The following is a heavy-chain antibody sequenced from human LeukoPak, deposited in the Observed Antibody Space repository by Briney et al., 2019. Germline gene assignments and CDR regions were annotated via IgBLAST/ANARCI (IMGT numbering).Heavy chain of an antibody. V-gene: IGHV1-69*04. D-gene: IGHD2-2*01. CDR3: AGEGCSSTSCYLEGYYFDY. J-gene: IGHJ4*02. CDR2: IIPILGIA. Sequence: SVKVSCKASGGTFSSYTISWVRQAPGQGLEWMGRIIPILGIANYAQKFQGRVTITAGKSTSTAYMELSSLRSEDTAVYYCAGEGCSSTSCYLEGYYFDYWGQGTLVTVSS. CDR1: GGTFSSYT.